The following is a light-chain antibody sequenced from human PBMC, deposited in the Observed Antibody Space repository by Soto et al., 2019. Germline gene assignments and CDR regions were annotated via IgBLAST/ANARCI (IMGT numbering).Light chain of an antibody. CDR1: QSVSSSS. CDR3: QQYGSSPRT. J-gene: IGKJ1*01. V-gene: IGKV3-20*01. CDR2: GAS. Sequence: ENALTQSPGTLSLSPGDGATLSCRASQSVSSSSVAWYQQKPGQAPRLLVYGASIRATGIPDRFSGSGSGTDFPLTISRLEPEDFAVYFCQQYGSSPRTFGLGTTVE.